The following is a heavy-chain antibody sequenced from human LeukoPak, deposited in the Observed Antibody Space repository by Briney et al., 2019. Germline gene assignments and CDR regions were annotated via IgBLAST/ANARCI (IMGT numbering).Heavy chain of an antibody. CDR3: ASSNYYDSSGYYPWYNWFDP. J-gene: IGHJ5*02. CDR2: ISAYNGNT. Sequence: ASVKVSCKASGYTFTSYGISWVRQAPGQGLEWMGWISAYNGNTNYAQKLQGRVTMTTDTSTSTAYMELRSLRPDDTAVYYCASSNYYDSSGYYPWYNWFDPWGQGTLVTVSS. CDR1: GYTFTSYG. V-gene: IGHV1-18*01. D-gene: IGHD3-22*01.